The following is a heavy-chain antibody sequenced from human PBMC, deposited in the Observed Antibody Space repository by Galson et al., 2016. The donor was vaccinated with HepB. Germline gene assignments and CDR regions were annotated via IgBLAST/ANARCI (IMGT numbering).Heavy chain of an antibody. CDR2: IYPGDSHT. D-gene: IGHD3-16*01. V-gene: IGHV5-51*01. Sequence: QSGAEVKKPGESLRISCKGSGYSFTDYWIGWVRQMPGKGLEWMGIIYPGDSHTRYSPSFQGQVTISADKSISTAYLQWSSLKASDTAIYYCARRLTHVSKIWDIDYWGQGTLVTVSS. CDR1: GYSFTDYW. J-gene: IGHJ4*02. CDR3: ARRLTHVSKIWDIDY.